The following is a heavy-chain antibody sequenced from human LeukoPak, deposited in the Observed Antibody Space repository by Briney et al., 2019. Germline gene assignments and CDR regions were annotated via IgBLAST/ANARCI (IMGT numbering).Heavy chain of an antibody. D-gene: IGHD4-17*01. CDR3: ARAGYGDYFDY. Sequence: VASVKVSCKASGGTFSSYAISWVRQAPGQGLEWMGRIIPILGIANYAQKFQGRVTITADKSTSTAYMELSSLRSEDTAVYYCARAGYGDYFDYWGQGTLVTVSS. CDR2: IIPILGIA. V-gene: IGHV1-69*04. J-gene: IGHJ4*02. CDR1: GGTFSSYA.